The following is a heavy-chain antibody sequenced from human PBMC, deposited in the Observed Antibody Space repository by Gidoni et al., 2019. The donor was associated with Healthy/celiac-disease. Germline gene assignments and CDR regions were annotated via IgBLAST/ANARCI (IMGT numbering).Heavy chain of an antibody. CDR2: IHYSGST. CDR1: GGSISSGGYY. D-gene: IGHD1-26*01. V-gene: IGHV4-31*03. Sequence: QVQLQESGPGLGKPSQTLSLTCTVSGGSISSGGYYWSWIRQHPGKGLEWIGYIHYSGSTYYTPSLKSRVTISVDTSKTQFPLKLSSVTAADPAVYYCARGVGAMRSDFDYWGQGTLVTVSS. J-gene: IGHJ4*02. CDR3: ARGVGAMRSDFDY.